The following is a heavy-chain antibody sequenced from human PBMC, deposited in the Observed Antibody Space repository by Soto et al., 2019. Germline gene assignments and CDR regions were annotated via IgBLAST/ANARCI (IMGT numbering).Heavy chain of an antibody. CDR2: IDASDYFT. Sequence: GESLKISCKGSGYTITNYWISWVRQMPGEGLEWMGRIDASDYFTKYSPSFQGQVTISADKSTSTSYLQWSMLKASDTAIYYCASLGDGSSDSYYPPDYLGQGTLVTVSS. V-gene: IGHV5-10-1*04. J-gene: IGHJ4*02. D-gene: IGHD1-26*01. CDR1: GYTITNYW. CDR3: ASLGDGSSDSYYPPDY.